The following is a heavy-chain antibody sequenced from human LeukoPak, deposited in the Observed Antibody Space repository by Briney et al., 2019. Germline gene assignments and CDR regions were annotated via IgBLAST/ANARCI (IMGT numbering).Heavy chain of an antibody. CDR1: GFTFSSYG. Sequence: GGSLRLSCAASGFTFSSYGMSWVRQAPGKGLEWVSAISGSGGSTYYADSVKGRFTISRDNAKNTLYLQMNSLRAEDTAVYYCARGDSSSWYGAGDYWGQGTLVTVSS. CDR3: ARGDSSSWYGAGDY. V-gene: IGHV3-23*01. CDR2: ISGSGGST. J-gene: IGHJ4*02. D-gene: IGHD6-13*01.